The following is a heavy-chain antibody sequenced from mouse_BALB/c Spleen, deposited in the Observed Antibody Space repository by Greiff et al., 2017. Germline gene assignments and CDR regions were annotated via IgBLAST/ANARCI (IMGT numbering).Heavy chain of an antibody. CDR1: GFNIKDYY. V-gene: IGHV14-1*02. J-gene: IGHJ3*01. Sequence: EVQRVESGAELVRPGALVKLSCKASGFNIKDYYMHWVKQRPEQGLEWIGWIDPENGNTIYDPKFQGKASITADTSSNTAYLQLSSLTSEDTAVYYCARGGLGTATSWFAYWGQGTLVTVSA. D-gene: IGHD1-2*01. CDR3: ARGGLGTATSWFAY. CDR2: IDPENGNT.